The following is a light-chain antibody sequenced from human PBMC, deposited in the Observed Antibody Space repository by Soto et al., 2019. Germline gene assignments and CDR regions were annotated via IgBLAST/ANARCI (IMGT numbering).Light chain of an antibody. CDR1: SSNIGSHT. V-gene: IGLV1-44*01. CDR2: SNT. Sequence: QSVLTQPPSASGTPGQTIAISCSGGSSNIGSHTVNWYQQLPGTAPRLLIYSNTQRPSGVPDRFSGSKSGTSASLAISGLQSEYEGDYYCAAWDDSLNGVVFGGGTKPDRP. J-gene: IGLJ2*01. CDR3: AAWDDSLNGVV.